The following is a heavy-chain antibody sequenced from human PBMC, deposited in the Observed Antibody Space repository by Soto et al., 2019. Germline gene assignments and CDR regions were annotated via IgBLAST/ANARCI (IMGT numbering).Heavy chain of an antibody. CDR3: AKARNQLRLVVDY. Sequence: EVQLLESGGGLVQPGGSLRLSCAASGFTFSSYAMSWVRQAPGKGLEWVSAISGSGGSTYYADSVKGRFTISRDNSKNSLYLQMNGLRAEDTAVYYCAKARNQLRLVVDYWGQGTLVTVSS. CDR1: GFTFSSYA. CDR2: ISGSGGST. J-gene: IGHJ4*02. V-gene: IGHV3-23*01. D-gene: IGHD2-2*01.